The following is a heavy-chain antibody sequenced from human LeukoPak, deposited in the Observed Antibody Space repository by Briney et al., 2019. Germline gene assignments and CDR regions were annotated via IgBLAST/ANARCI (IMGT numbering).Heavy chain of an antibody. D-gene: IGHD4-23*01. V-gene: IGHV4-31*03. CDR3: ASTIRGYDYGGNWDWFDP. CDR1: GGSISSGGYY. Sequence: SETLSLTCTVSGGSISSGGYYWSWIRQHPGKGLEWIGYIYYSGSTYYNPSLKSRVTISVDTSKNQLSLKLSSVTAADTAVYYCASTIRGYDYGGNWDWFDPWGQGTLVTVSS. CDR2: IYYSGST. J-gene: IGHJ5*02.